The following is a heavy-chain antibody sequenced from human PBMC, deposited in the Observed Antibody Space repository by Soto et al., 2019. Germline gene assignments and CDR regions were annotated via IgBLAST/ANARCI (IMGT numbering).Heavy chain of an antibody. J-gene: IGHJ4*02. CDR2: ISPNSGAT. D-gene: IGHD6-25*01. CDR1: GYTFTSYG. Sequence: QVQLVQSEGELRQPGASVTVSCRASGYTFTSYGIIWVRQAPGQGLEWMGYISPNSGATTYAQNLQGRLTLTTDTSTNTAYMELRNLSSDDTAIYYCVIEMWTRSGPQNFFDYWGLGALVTVSS. V-gene: IGHV1-18*01. CDR3: VIEMWTRSGPQNFFDY.